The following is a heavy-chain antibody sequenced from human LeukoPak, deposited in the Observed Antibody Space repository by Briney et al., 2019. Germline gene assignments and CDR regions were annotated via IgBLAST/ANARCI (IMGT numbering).Heavy chain of an antibody. V-gene: IGHV3-30*04. CDR2: ISYDGSNK. CDR3: ARDNRYSGSYYFDY. CDR1: GFTFSSYA. Sequence: GGSLRLSCAASGFTFSSYAMHWVRQAPGKGLEWVAVISYDGSNKYYADSVKGRFTISRDNSKNTLYLQMNSLRAEDTAVYYCARDNRYSGSYYFDYWGQGTLVTVSS. D-gene: IGHD1-26*01. J-gene: IGHJ4*02.